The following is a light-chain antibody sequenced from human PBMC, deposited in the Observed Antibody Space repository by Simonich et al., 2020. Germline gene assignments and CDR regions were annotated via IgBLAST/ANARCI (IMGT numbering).Light chain of an antibody. J-gene: IGKJ4*01. Sequence: DIQMTQSPSSLSASVGDRVTITCQASPDISNYLNWYQQKPGKAHKLLIYDASNLETGVPSRLSGSGSGTDFTFSISSLQPEDIATYYCQQYDNLPLTFGGGTKVEIK. CDR1: PDISNY. CDR3: QQYDNLPLT. CDR2: DAS. V-gene: IGKV1-33*01.